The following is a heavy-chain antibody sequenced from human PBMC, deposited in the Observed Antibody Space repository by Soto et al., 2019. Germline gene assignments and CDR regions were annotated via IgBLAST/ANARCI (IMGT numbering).Heavy chain of an antibody. CDR1: GGSISSSNW. J-gene: IGHJ6*04. V-gene: IGHV4-4*02. CDR3: ARKGGVTIFGVVIYYYYGMDV. D-gene: IGHD3-3*01. CDR2: IYHSGST. Sequence: QVQLQESGPGLVKPSGTLSLTCAVSGGSISSSNWWSWVRQPPGKGLEWIGEIYHSGSTNYNPSLKSRVTISVDKSQNQFSLKLSSVTAADTAVYYCARKGGVTIFGVVIYYYYGMDVWGKGPTVTVSS.